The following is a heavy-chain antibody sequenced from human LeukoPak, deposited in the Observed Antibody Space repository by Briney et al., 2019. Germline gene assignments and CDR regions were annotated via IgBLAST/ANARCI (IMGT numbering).Heavy chain of an antibody. CDR2: IYYSGST. V-gene: IGHV4-39*07. Sequence: PSETLSLTCTVSGGSISSSSYYWGWIRQPPGKGLEWIGSIYYSGSTYYNPSLKSRVTISVDTSKNQFSLKLSSVTAADTAVYYCARGVQWHGPEYFQHWGQGTLVTVSS. J-gene: IGHJ1*01. D-gene: IGHD1-26*01. CDR3: ARGVQWHGPEYFQH. CDR1: GGSISSSSYY.